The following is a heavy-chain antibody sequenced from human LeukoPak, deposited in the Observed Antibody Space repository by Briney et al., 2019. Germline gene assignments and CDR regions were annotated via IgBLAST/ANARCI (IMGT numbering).Heavy chain of an antibody. Sequence: SETLSLTCTVSGGSISSSSYYWGWIRQPPGKGLEWIGSIYYSGSTYYNPSLKSRVTISVDTSKNQFSLKLSSVTAADTAVYCCARPHSGSWYASWGQGTLVTVSS. J-gene: IGHJ5*02. CDR2: IYYSGST. D-gene: IGHD6-13*01. CDR1: GGSISSSSYY. CDR3: ARPHSGSWYAS. V-gene: IGHV4-39*01.